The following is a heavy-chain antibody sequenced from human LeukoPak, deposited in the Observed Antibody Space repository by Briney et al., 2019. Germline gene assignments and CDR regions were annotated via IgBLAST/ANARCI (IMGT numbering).Heavy chain of an antibody. D-gene: IGHD5-12*01. V-gene: IGHV3-21*01. CDR2: ISSSSSYI. Sequence: GGSLRLSCAASGFTFSSYSMNWVRQAPGKGLEWVSSISSSSSYIYYADSVKGRFTISRDNAKNSLYLQMNSLRAEDTAVYCCARKNSGYDYYFDYWGQGTLVTVSS. J-gene: IGHJ4*02. CDR3: ARKNSGYDYYFDY. CDR1: GFTFSSYS.